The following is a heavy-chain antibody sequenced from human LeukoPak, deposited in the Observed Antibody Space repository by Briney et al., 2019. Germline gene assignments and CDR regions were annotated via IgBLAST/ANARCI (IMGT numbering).Heavy chain of an antibody. CDR2: INHSGGT. V-gene: IGHV4-34*01. CDR1: GGSFSGYY. J-gene: IGHJ3*02. CDR3: AISGNYFSRDAFDI. D-gene: IGHD1-26*01. Sequence: SDTLSLTCAVYGGSFSGYYWSWIRQPPGKGLEWIGEINHSGGTNYNPSLKSRVTISGDTSKHHFSLELRSVTAADTAVYYCAISGNYFSRDAFDIWGQGTMVTVSS.